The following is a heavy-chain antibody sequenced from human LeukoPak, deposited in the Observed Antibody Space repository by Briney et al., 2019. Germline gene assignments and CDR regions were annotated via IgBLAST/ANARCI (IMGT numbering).Heavy chain of an antibody. CDR3: ARISLGAIWGYYYGMDV. CDR2: IIPIFDTA. CDR1: GGTFSSYS. J-gene: IGHJ6*02. D-gene: IGHD1-26*01. Sequence: TSVKVSCKASGGTFSSYSISWVRQAPGQGLEWMGGIIPIFDTADYAQKFQGRVTITADESTSTAYMELSSLRSEDTAVFYCARISLGAIWGYYYGMDVWGQGTTVTVSS. V-gene: IGHV1-69*13.